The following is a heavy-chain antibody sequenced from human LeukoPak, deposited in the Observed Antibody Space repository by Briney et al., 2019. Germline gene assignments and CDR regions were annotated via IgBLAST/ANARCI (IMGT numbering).Heavy chain of an antibody. V-gene: IGHV4-59*01. CDR3: ARDRGIAARWFDP. CDR2: IYYSGST. J-gene: IGHJ5*02. D-gene: IGHD6-13*01. Sequence: SETLSLTCTVSGGSISSYYWSWIRQPPGKGLEWIGYIYYSGSTNYNPSLRSRVTISVDTSKNQFSPKLSSVTAADTAVYYCARDRGIAARWFDPWGQGTLVTVSS. CDR1: GGSISSYY.